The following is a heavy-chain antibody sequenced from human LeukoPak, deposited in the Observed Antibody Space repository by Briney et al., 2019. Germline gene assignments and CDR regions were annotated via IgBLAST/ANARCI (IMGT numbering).Heavy chain of an antibody. Sequence: SVTVSCKASGGTFSSYAISWVRQAPGQGLEWMGRIIPILGIANYAQKFQGRVTITADKSTSTAYMELSSLRSEDTAVYYCARTGYCGGDCYNPLDYWGQGTLVTVSS. J-gene: IGHJ4*02. V-gene: IGHV1-69*04. D-gene: IGHD2-21*02. CDR1: GGTFSSYA. CDR3: ARTGYCGGDCYNPLDY. CDR2: IIPILGIA.